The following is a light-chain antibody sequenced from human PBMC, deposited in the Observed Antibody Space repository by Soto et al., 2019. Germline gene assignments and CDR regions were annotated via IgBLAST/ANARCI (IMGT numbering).Light chain of an antibody. J-gene: IGKJ5*01. CDR2: DAS. CDR1: QSISSW. CDR3: QQYNSYSLIT. Sequence: DIQMTQSPSTLSASVVGRVTVTCRASQSISSWLAWYQQKPGKAPKLLIYDASSLESGVPSRFSGSGSGTEFTLTISSLQPDDFATYYCQQYNSYSLITFGQGTRLEIK. V-gene: IGKV1-5*01.